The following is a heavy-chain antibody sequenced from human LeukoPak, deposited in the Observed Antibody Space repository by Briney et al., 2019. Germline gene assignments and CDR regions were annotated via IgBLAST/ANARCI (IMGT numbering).Heavy chain of an antibody. J-gene: IGHJ4*02. CDR3: ARVGGDY. CDR2: IKQDGSEK. Sequence: KGLEWVANIKQDGSEKYYVDSVKGRFTISRDNAKNSLYLQMNSLRAEDMAVYYCARVGGDYWGQGTLVTVSS. D-gene: IGHD3-10*01. V-gene: IGHV3-7*01.